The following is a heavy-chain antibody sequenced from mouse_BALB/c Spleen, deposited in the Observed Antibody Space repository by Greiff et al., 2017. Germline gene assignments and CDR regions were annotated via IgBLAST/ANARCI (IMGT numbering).Heavy chain of an antibody. Sequence: EVHLVESGGGLVQPGGSLKLSCAASGFTFSSYTMSWVRQTPEKRLEWVAYISNGGGSTYYPDTVKGRFTISRDNAKNTLYLQMSSLKSEDTAMYYCARPDSPYGNYASFAYWGQGTLVTVSA. CDR2: ISNGGGST. V-gene: IGHV5-12-2*01. CDR1: GFTFSSYT. CDR3: ARPDSPYGNYASFAY. J-gene: IGHJ3*01. D-gene: IGHD2-10*02.